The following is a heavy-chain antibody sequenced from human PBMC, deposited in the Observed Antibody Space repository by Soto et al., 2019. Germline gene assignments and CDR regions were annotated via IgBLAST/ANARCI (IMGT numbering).Heavy chain of an antibody. CDR2: IFYTGST. D-gene: IGHD5-12*01. Sequence: SETLSLTCTVSNGSISSGGYYWSWVRQHPGKGLEWIGYIFYTGSTYYNPSLKSRVTISVDTSKNQFSLKLSSVTAADTAVYYCARISGYDYFPFDYWGQGTLVTVSS. J-gene: IGHJ4*02. V-gene: IGHV4-30-4*08. CDR3: ARISGYDYFPFDY. CDR1: NGSISSGGYY.